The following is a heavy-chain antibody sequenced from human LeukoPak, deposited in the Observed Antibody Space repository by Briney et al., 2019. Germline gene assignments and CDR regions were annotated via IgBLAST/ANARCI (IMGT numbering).Heavy chain of an antibody. CDR2: INPNSGGT. CDR1: WDDFTRYD. CDR3: ARGLSSGYYLEYAFDI. D-gene: IGHD3-22*01. Sequence: ASVRVSCKTSWDDFTRYDITWVRQAPGQGLEWMGWINPNSGGTNYAQKFQGRVTMTRDTSISTAYMELSRLRSDDTAVYYCARGLSSGYYLEYAFDIWGQGTMVTVSS. J-gene: IGHJ3*02. V-gene: IGHV1-2*02.